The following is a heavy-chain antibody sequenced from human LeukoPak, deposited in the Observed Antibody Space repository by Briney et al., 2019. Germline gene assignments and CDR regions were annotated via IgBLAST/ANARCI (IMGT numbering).Heavy chain of an antibody. CDR2: ISRSGDST. CDR1: GFTFSSYA. V-gene: IGHV3-23*01. J-gene: IGHJ4*02. Sequence: GGSLRLSCAASGFTFSSYAMSWVRQAPGKGLEWVSAISRSGDSTYYADSVKGRFTISRDNSKNTLYLQMNSLRAEDTAVYYCARQGIAAAGTDFDYWGQGTLVTVSS. D-gene: IGHD6-13*01. CDR3: ARQGIAAAGTDFDY.